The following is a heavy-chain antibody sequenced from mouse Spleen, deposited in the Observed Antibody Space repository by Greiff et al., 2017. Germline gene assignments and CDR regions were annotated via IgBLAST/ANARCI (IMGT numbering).Heavy chain of an antibody. CDR1: GYTFTSYW. J-gene: IGHJ2*01. CDR2: IDPSDSYT. V-gene: IGHV1-69*01. Sequence: QVQLQQPGAELVMPGASVKLSCKASGYTFTSYWMHWVKQRPGQGLEWIGEIDPSDSYTNYNQKFKGKATLTVDKSSSTAYMQLSSLTSEDSAVYYCARFLWYFDYWGQGTTLTVSS. CDR3: ARFLWYFDY. D-gene: IGHD1-1*02.